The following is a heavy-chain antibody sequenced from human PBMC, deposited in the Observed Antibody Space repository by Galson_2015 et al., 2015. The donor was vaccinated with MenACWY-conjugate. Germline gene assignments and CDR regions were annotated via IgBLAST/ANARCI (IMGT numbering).Heavy chain of an antibody. Sequence: SLRLSCAASGFTFSSYGMHWVRQAPGKGLEWVAVISYDGSNKYYADSVKGRFTISRDNSKNTLYLQMNSLRAEDTAVYYCAKDHSLYYDFWSGYYTGMGYYYYGMDVWGQGTTVTVSS. J-gene: IGHJ6*02. CDR1: GFTFSSYG. V-gene: IGHV3-30*18. D-gene: IGHD3-3*01. CDR2: ISYDGSNK. CDR3: AKDHSLYYDFWSGYYTGMGYYYYGMDV.